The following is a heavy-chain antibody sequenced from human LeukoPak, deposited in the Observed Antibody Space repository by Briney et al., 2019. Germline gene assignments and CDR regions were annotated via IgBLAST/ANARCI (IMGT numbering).Heavy chain of an antibody. CDR1: GGNFNTFA. Sequence: GASVKVSCKASGGNFNTFAFSWVRQAPGQGLEWMGWISAYNGSTNYAQKLQGRVTMTTDTSTSTAYMELRSLRSDDTAVYYCARVSVGATSGFDPWGQGTLVTVSS. D-gene: IGHD1-26*01. V-gene: IGHV1-18*01. CDR3: ARVSVGATSGFDP. J-gene: IGHJ5*02. CDR2: ISAYNGST.